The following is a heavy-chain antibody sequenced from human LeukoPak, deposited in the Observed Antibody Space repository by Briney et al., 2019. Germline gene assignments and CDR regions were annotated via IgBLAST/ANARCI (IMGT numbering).Heavy chain of an antibody. CDR2: IYSGGTT. Sequence: GGSLRLSCAASGFTVSSNYMSWVRQAPGKGLEWVSVIYSGGTTYYADSVKGRFTISRDNSKNTLHLQVSSLRAEDTAVYYCARDQYSYAHAAHWGQGTLVTVSS. D-gene: IGHD5-18*01. J-gene: IGHJ4*02. V-gene: IGHV3-66*01. CDR1: GFTVSSNY. CDR3: ARDQYSYAHAAH.